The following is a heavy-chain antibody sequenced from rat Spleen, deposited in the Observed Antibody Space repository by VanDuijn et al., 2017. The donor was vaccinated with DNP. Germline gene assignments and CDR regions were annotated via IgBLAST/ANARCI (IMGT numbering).Heavy chain of an antibody. Sequence: QVQLQQSGAELAKPGSSVMISCRASGYTFTTYYITWIKQTTGQGLEYIGYINTGSGGTHYNEKFKGKATLTVDKSSSAAFMQLSSLTPDDSAVYYCARRRLPYWYFDFWGPGTMVTVSS. V-gene: IGHV1-43*01. CDR2: INTGSGGT. CDR1: GYTFTTYY. CDR3: ARRRLPYWYFDF. D-gene: IGHD1-4*01. J-gene: IGHJ1*01.